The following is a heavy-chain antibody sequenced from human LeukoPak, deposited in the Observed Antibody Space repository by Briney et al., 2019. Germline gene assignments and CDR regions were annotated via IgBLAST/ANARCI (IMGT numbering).Heavy chain of an antibody. V-gene: IGHV3-21*01. CDR1: GFTFSSYS. D-gene: IGHD4-17*01. CDR2: ISSSSSYI. Sequence: KSGGSLRLSCAASGFTFSSYSMNWVRQAPGKGLEWVSSISSSSSYIYYADSVKGRFTISRDNAKNSLYLQMNSLTAEDTALYYCARDVTARYGVYYYMDVWGKGTTVTVSS. CDR3: ARDVTARYGVYYYMDV. J-gene: IGHJ6*03.